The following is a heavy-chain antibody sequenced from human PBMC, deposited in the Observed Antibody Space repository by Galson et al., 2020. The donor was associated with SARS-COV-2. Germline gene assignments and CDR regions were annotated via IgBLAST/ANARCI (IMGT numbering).Heavy chain of an antibody. D-gene: IGHD6-13*01. CDR1: GFTYSSYT. J-gene: IGHJ6*03. CDR2: ITTSSTYI. CDR3: ARTGTPHYYYSYYMDV. Sequence: GGSLRLSCAASGFTYSSYTMNWVRQVPGKGLEWVSSITTSSTYISYADSVKGRFTISRDNAKNSLYLLMNSLRAGDTAVYFCARTGTPHYYYSYYMDVWGKGTTVTVSS. V-gene: IGHV3-21*01.